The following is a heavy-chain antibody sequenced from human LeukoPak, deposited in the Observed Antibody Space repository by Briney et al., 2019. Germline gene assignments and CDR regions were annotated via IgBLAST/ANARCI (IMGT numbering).Heavy chain of an antibody. CDR1: GGSISSSSYY. Sequence: SETLSLTCTVSGGSISSSSYYWGWIRQPPGKGLEWIGTIYSSGSTYYNPSLKSRVTISVDTSKNQFSLKLSSVTAADTAVYYCARGYSSSWYLNWFDPWGQGTLVTVSS. CDR3: ARGYSSSWYLNWFDP. D-gene: IGHD6-13*01. J-gene: IGHJ5*02. CDR2: IYSSGST. V-gene: IGHV4-39*07.